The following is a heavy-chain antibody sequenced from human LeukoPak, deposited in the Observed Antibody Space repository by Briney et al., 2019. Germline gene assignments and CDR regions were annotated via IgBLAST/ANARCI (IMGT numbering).Heavy chain of an antibody. CDR2: INSDGSST. D-gene: IGHD5-12*01. V-gene: IGHV3-74*01. Sequence: PGGSLRLSCAASGFTFSSYWMHWVRQAPGKGLVWVSRINSDGSSTSYADSVKGRFTISRDNSKNTLYLQMGSLRADDMAVYYCARGSRESGGSYDYWGQGTLVTVSS. CDR3: ARGSRESGGSYDY. J-gene: IGHJ4*02. CDR1: GFTFSSYW.